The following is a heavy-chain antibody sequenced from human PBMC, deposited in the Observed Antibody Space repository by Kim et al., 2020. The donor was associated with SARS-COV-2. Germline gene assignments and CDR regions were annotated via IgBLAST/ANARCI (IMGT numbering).Heavy chain of an antibody. CDR1: GGTFSSYA. CDR2: IIPIFGTA. Sequence: SVKVSCKASGGTFSSYAISWVRQAPGQGLEWMGGIIPIFGTANYAQKFQGRVTITADESTSTAYMELSSLRSEDTAVYYCARDRYYDSSGYYFFDYWGQGTLVTVSS. D-gene: IGHD3-22*01. CDR3: ARDRYYDSSGYYFFDY. J-gene: IGHJ4*02. V-gene: IGHV1-69*13.